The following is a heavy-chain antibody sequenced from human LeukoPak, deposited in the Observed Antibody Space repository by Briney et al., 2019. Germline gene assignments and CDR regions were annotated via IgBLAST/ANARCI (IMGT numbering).Heavy chain of an antibody. V-gene: IGHV4-38-2*02. Sequence: PSETLSLTCTVSGYSISSGYYWGWIRQPPGKGLEWIGSIYHSGSTNYNPSLKSRVTISVDKSKNQFSLKLSSVTAADTAVYYCARASWSGAFDIWGQGTMVTVSS. J-gene: IGHJ3*02. CDR1: GYSISSGYY. CDR3: ARASWSGAFDI. D-gene: IGHD3-10*01. CDR2: IYHSGST.